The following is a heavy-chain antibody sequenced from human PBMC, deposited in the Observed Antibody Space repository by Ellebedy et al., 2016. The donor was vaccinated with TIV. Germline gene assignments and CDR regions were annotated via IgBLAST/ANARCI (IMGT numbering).Heavy chain of an antibody. CDR3: AKDRYGSGNYYSDH. Sequence: GGSLRLSXVASGFIFGRHGMHWVRQAPGKGLEWLAVISFDGLNKFYADSVKGRITISRDNSKNTVSLQMNSLRVEDTAVYYCAKDRYGSGNYYSDHWGQGTLVTVSS. V-gene: IGHV3-30*18. J-gene: IGHJ5*02. CDR2: ISFDGLNK. CDR1: GFIFGRHG. D-gene: IGHD3-10*01.